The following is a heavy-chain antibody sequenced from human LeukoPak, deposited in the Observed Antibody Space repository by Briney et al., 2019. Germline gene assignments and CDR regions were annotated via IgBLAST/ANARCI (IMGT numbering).Heavy chain of an antibody. CDR2: ISGSGGST. J-gene: IGHJ4*02. V-gene: IGHV3-23*01. CDR3: AKDGILWFGELSLDY. CDR1: GFTFSSYA. D-gene: IGHD3-10*01. Sequence: GGSLRLSCAASGFTFSSYAMSWVRQAPGKGLEWVSAISGSGGSTNYADSVKGRFTISRDNSKNTLYLQMNSLRAEDTAVYYCAKDGILWFGELSLDYWGQGTLVTVSS.